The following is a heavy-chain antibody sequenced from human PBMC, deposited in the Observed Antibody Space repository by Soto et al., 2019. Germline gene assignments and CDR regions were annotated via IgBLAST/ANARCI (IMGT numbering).Heavy chain of an antibody. Sequence: PGGSLRLSCVASGFDFSDFHISWVRQAPGKGLEWISYISSSLGHTDYAESVEGRFTISRDNAKSSVFLEMSDPRSDDTAVYYCAANWNFGLNFWGQGTLVTVS. V-gene: IGHV3-11*03. CDR2: ISSSLGHT. CDR3: AANWNFGLNF. J-gene: IGHJ4*02. CDR1: GFDFSDFH. D-gene: IGHD1-1*01.